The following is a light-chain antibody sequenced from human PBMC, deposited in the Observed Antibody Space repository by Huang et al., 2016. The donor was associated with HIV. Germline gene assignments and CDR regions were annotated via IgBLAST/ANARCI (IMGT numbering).Light chain of an antibody. CDR1: QSVSSY. CDR2: DAS. CDR3: QQRITWPST. Sequence: EIVLTQSPATLSLSPGERATLSCRASQSVSSYLAWYQQKPGQAPRLLIYDASNRATGIPARFSGSGSGTDFSLTISSLEPEDFAVYYCQQRITWPSTFGQGTKVDIK. V-gene: IGKV3-11*01. J-gene: IGKJ1*01.